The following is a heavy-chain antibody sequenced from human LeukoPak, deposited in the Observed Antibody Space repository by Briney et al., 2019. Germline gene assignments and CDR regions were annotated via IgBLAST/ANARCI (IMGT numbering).Heavy chain of an antibody. J-gene: IGHJ6*02. Sequence: GGSLRLSCAASGFTFSNAWMSWVRQAPGKGLEWVSAISGSGGGTYYVDSVKGRFTISRDNSKNTLYLQMNSLRAEDTAVYYCATVYSSSPLRPMDVWGQGTTVTVSS. V-gene: IGHV3-23*01. CDR1: GFTFSNAW. D-gene: IGHD2-2*01. CDR2: ISGSGGGT. CDR3: ATVYSSSPLRPMDV.